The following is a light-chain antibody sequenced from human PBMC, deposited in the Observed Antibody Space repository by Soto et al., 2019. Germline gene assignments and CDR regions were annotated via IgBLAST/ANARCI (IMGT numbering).Light chain of an antibody. J-gene: IGKJ2*01. CDR1: QSVTSNY. CDR2: GAS. CDR3: QQYDNSPYT. V-gene: IGKV3-20*01. Sequence: IVLTQSPGTLSLSPGERVTLSCRASQSVTSNYLAWYQQKPGQAPRLLMYGASSRATGIPARFSGSGSGTHFTLTISRLEPEDFVVYYCQQYDNSPYTFGQGTKLEIK.